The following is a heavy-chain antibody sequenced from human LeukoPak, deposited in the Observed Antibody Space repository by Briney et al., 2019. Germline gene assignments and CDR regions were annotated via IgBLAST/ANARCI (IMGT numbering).Heavy chain of an antibody. CDR1: GGSISSYY. V-gene: IGHV4-59*01. J-gene: IGHJ3*02. CDR2: IYYSGST. CDR3: ARGGHYYDSSGFYSHTFDI. Sequence: SETLSLTCTVSGGSISSYYWSWIRQPPGKGLEWIGYIYYSGSTNYNPSLKSRVTISVDTSRNQFSLKLSSVTAADTAVYYCARGGHYYDSSGFYSHTFDIWGQGTMVTVSS. D-gene: IGHD3-22*01.